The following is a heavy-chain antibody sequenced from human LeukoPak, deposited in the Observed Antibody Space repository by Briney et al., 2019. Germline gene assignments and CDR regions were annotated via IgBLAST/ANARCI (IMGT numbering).Heavy chain of an antibody. CDR3: AKEASRGYSFAYTPIEKPYYFDY. CDR2: IRYDGSNK. Sequence: PWGSLRLSCAASGFTFSSYGMHWVRQAPGKGLEWVAFIRYDGSNKYYADSVKGRFTISRDNSKNTLSLQMNSLRAEDTAVYYCAKEASRGYSFAYTPIEKPYYFDYWGQGTLVTVSS. V-gene: IGHV3-30*02. CDR1: GFTFSSYG. J-gene: IGHJ4*02. D-gene: IGHD5-18*01.